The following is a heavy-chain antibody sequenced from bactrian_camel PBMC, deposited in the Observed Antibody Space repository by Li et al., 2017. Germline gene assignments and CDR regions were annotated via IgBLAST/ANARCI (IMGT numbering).Heavy chain of an antibody. CDR3: AKEDPGAGRAV. V-gene: IGHV3S1*01. Sequence: QLVESGGGLVQPGGSLRLSCAASGFTFSNHWMHRVRQAPGKGLEWVSVINSGSGDSTDYADSVKGRFTISRDNAKNTVSLQMNNLNAEDTAIYYCAKEDPGAGRAVWGQGTQVTVS. CDR1: GFTFSNHW. J-gene: IGHJ4*01. CDR2: INSGSGDST.